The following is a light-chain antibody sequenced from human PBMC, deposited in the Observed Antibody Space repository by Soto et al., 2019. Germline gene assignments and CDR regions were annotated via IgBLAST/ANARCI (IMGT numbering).Light chain of an antibody. J-gene: IGLJ2*01. CDR3: AEWDDSLSGRGI. CDR2: RND. Sequence: QSVLTQPPSASGTPGQRVTISCSGTSSNIGDNYVDWYQMLPGTAPKLLIYRNDQRPSGVPARFSGSRSGTSASLAISGRRSEDEADYYCAEWDDSLSGRGIFGGGTKLTVL. V-gene: IGLV1-47*01. CDR1: SSNIGDNY.